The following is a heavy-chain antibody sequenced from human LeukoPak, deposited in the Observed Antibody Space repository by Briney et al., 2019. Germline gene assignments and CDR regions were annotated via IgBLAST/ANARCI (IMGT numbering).Heavy chain of an antibody. CDR1: GGSISSSY. CDR2: LYYTGST. J-gene: IGHJ4*02. V-gene: IGHV4-59*01. CDR3: ARGPGRVGGDN. Sequence: SETLSHTCTVSGGSISSSYWSWMRQPPGKGLEWIGYLYYTGSTNYNPSLKSRVTISVDRSKNQFSLKLSSVTAADTAIYYCARGPGRVGGDNWGQGTLVTVSS. D-gene: IGHD3-16*01.